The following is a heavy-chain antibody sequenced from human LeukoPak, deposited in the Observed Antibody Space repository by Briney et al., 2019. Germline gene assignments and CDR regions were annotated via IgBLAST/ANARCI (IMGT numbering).Heavy chain of an antibody. V-gene: IGHV3-11*01. Sequence: GGSLRLSCAASGFTFSSYWMSWIRQAPGKGLEWVSYISSSGSTIYYADSVKGRFTISRDNAKNSLYLQMNSLRAEDTAVYYCARGVVPAANDYWGQGTLVTVSS. CDR2: ISSSGSTI. CDR3: ARGVVPAANDY. J-gene: IGHJ4*02. CDR1: GFTFSSYW. D-gene: IGHD2-2*01.